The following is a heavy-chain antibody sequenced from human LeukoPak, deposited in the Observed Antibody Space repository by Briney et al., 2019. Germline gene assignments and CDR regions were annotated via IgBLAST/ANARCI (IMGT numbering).Heavy chain of an antibody. CDR2: ISGSGGST. CDR3: AKGGSSLYFFDY. CDR1: GFTFSSYA. V-gene: IGHV3-23*01. D-gene: IGHD1-26*01. J-gene: IGHJ4*02. Sequence: GGSLRLSCAASGFTFSSYAMSWVRQAPGKGLEWVSVISGSGGSTYYADSVKGRFTISRDNSKNTLYLQMNSLRAEDTAVYYCAKGGSSLYFFDYWGQGTLVTVSS.